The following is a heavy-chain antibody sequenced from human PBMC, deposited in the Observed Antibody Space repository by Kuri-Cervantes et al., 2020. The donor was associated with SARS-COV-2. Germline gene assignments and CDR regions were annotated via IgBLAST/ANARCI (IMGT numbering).Heavy chain of an antibody. V-gene: IGHV3-74*01. CDR3: ARDRYDFWSGLGYYYYGMDV. Sequence: YWMGCVRQAPGKGLVWLSGNNSEGSRKSYENSVKGRYPILRDNAKNTLYLQMNSLRVEDTAVYYCARDRYDFWSGLGYYYYGMDVWGQGTTVTVSS. CDR1: YW. D-gene: IGHD3/OR15-3a*01. J-gene: IGHJ6*02. CDR2: NNSEGSRK.